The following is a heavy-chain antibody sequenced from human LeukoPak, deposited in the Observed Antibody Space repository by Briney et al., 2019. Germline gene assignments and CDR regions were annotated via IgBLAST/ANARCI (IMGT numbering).Heavy chain of an antibody. CDR1: GVSISSGSNY. V-gene: IGHV4-39*07. Sequence: PSETLSLTCSVSGVSISSGSNYWGWIRQPPGKTLEWIGSIYSRGNTYYNPSLKSRVIILIDTAKNHFSLNLSSVTAADTAVYYCARSDGYGLVGIWGQGTMVTVSS. CDR2: IYSRGNT. D-gene: IGHD3-10*01. J-gene: IGHJ3*02. CDR3: ARSDGYGLVGI.